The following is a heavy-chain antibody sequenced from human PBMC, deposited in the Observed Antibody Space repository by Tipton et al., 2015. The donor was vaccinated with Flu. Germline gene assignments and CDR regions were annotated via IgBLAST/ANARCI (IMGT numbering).Heavy chain of an antibody. J-gene: IGHJ4*02. CDR2: INQDGSEK. Sequence: SLRLSCAASGFTFSSYWMSWVRQAPGKGLEWVASINQDGSEKYYVDSVKGRFPISRDNARNSLYLQMNSLRAEDTAVYYCARGLRVGDYWGQGTLVTVSS. CDR3: ARGLRVGDY. V-gene: IGHV3-7*01. CDR1: GFTFSSYW.